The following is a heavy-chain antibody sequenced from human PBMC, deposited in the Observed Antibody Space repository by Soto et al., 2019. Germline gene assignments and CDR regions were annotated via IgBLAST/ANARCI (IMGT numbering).Heavy chain of an antibody. J-gene: IGHJ4*02. CDR2: INPNSGGT. V-gene: IGHV1-2*02. Sequence: ASVKVSCKASGYTFTGYYMHWVRQAPGQGLEWMGWINPNSGGTNYAQKFQGRVTMTRDTSISTAYMELSRLRSDDTAVYYCARDPPPSILVVPAALDYWGQGTLVTVSS. CDR3: ARDPPPSILVVPAALDY. CDR1: GYTFTGYY. D-gene: IGHD2-2*01.